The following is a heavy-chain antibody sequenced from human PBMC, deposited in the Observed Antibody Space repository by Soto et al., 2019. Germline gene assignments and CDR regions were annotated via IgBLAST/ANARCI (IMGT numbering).Heavy chain of an antibody. CDR1: GGTFSSYT. CDR2: IIPILGIA. Sequence: QVQLVQSGAEVKKPGSSVKVSCKASGGTFSSYTISWVRQAPGQGLEWMGRIIPILGIANYAQKFQGRVTITADKSTSTAYMGLSSLRSEDTAVYYCARGGMGGYDAGPSRWGQGTLVTVSS. D-gene: IGHD5-12*01. CDR3: ARGGMGGYDAGPSR. J-gene: IGHJ4*02. V-gene: IGHV1-69*02.